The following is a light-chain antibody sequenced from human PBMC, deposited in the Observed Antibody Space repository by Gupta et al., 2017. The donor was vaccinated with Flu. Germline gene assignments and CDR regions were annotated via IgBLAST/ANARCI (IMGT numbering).Light chain of an antibody. J-gene: IGLJ3*02. Sequence: QSALTQPRSVSGSPGQSVTISCTGTSSDVGGYNYVSWYQQNPGQAPKLMIYDVSKRPSGVPDRFSGSKSGNTASLTISGLQTEEEADYYCCSYAGSSWVFGGGTKLTVL. CDR2: DVS. V-gene: IGLV2-11*01. CDR3: CSYAGSSWV. CDR1: SSDVGGYNY.